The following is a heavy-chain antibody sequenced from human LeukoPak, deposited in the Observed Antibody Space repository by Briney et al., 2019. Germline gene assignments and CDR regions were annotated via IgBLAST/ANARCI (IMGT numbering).Heavy chain of an antibody. J-gene: IGHJ4*02. CDR2: IYYSGST. Sequence: SETLSLTCTVSGGSISSGGYYWSWIRQHPGKGLEWIGYIYYSGSTYYNPSLKSRVTISVDTSKNQFSLKLSSVTAEDTAVYYCARDRTNPYDYGYFDLWGQGTLVTVSA. V-gene: IGHV4-31*03. D-gene: IGHD3-16*01. CDR1: GGSISSGGYY. CDR3: ARDRTNPYDYGYFDL.